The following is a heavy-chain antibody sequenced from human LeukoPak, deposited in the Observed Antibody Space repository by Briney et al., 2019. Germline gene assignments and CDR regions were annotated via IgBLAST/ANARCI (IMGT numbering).Heavy chain of an antibody. D-gene: IGHD4-17*01. CDR2: INHSGST. J-gene: IGHJ4*02. V-gene: IGHV4-34*01. CDR1: GGSFSGYY. Sequence: SETLSLTCAVYGGSFSGYYWSWIRQPPGKGLEWVGEINHSGSTNYNPSLKSRVTILVDTSKNQFSLKLSSVTAADTAVYYCARGPLIHGDYFPDFDYWGQGTLVTVSS. CDR3: ARGPLIHGDYFPDFDY.